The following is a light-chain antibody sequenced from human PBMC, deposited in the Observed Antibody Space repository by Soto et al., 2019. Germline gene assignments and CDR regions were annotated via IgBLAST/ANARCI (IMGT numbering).Light chain of an antibody. V-gene: IGLV1-40*01. CDR1: NSNIGAGYD. J-gene: IGLJ2*01. Sequence: QSVLTQPPSVSGAPGQRVTISCTGSNSNIGAGYDVHWYQHLPGTAPKLLISGNINRPSGVPDRFSGSKSGTSASLAITGLRAEDEEDYDCQSYDSSLSGSVFGGGTKLTVL. CDR2: GNI. CDR3: QSYDSSLSGSV.